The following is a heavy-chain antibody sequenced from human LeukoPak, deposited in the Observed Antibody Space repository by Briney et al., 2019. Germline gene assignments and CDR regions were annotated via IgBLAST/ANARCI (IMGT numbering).Heavy chain of an antibody. CDR1: GGSISSSNW. V-gene: IGHV4-4*02. J-gene: IGHJ3*02. D-gene: IGHD3-10*01. Sequence: SETLSLTCTVSGGSISSSNWWIWVRQPPGKGLEWIEEIYHTGSTNYNPSLKSRVTISVGKSKNQFSLKLSSVSAADTAMYYCARDTGGRGRLDAFDIWGQGTMVTVSS. CDR2: IYHTGST. CDR3: ARDTGGRGRLDAFDI.